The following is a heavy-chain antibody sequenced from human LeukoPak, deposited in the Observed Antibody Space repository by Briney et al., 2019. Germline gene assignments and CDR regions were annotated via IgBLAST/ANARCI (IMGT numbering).Heavy chain of an antibody. J-gene: IGHJ5*01. CDR2: IYYSGNT. V-gene: IGHV4-39*01. Sequence: SQTLSLTCTVSGGSISSSTYHCGWIRQPPGKGLAWIGSIYYSGNTYYNPSLKSRVTISVDTSKNQFSVKLSSVTAADTAVYYCARHSSPHAGSSSWYDFWGQGTLVTVSS. CDR3: ARHSSPHAGSSSWYDF. D-gene: IGHD2-15*01. CDR1: GGSISSSTYH.